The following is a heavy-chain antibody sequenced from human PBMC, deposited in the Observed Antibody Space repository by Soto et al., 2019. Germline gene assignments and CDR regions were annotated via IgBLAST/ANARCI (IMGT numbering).Heavy chain of an antibody. V-gene: IGHV1-46*01. D-gene: IGHD3-22*01. CDR3: ATCRPSYYDHGGMGV. CDR2: INPSGGST. Sequence: ASVKVSCKASGYTFTSYYMHWVRQAPGQGLEWMGIINPSGGSTSYAQKFQGRVTMTEDTSTDTAYMELSSLRSEDTAVYYCATCRPSYYDHGGMGVWGQGTTVNVSS. CDR1: GYTFTSYY. J-gene: IGHJ6*02.